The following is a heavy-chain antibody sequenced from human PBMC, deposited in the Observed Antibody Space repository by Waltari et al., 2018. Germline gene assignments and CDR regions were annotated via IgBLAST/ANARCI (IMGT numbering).Heavy chain of an antibody. V-gene: IGHV4-59*01. CDR3: GRANPPGVPYGGYRRDYSNGMDV. CDR1: VGSICLSY. J-gene: IGHJ6*02. D-gene: IGHD4-17*01. CDR2: IDYSRNT. Sequence: QVQLQESGPGLLKPSETLSLSCIVSVGSICLSYWTWLRQPPGKGLEWIGYIDYSRNTKYNPSTKSRVTMAIGTATSRNQFSLRLNTGTAAETAGYYWGRANPPGVPYGGYRRDYSNGMDVWGQGTTGIVSS.